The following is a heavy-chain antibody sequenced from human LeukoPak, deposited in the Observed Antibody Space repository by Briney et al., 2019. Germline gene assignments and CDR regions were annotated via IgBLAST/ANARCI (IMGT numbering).Heavy chain of an antibody. J-gene: IGHJ4*02. CDR1: QSTFYSYW. V-gene: IGHV3-74*03. CDR2: VNSDGTST. Sequence: GGSLRLSCAAAQSTFYSYWMHWVRLVPGKGLAWVSRVNSDGTSTTYADSVKGRFTVSRDNAQNTLYLQMDSLRVDDTAVYYCAGGGFSGFDHWGQGILVSVSS. D-gene: IGHD4-23*01. CDR3: AGGGFSGFDH.